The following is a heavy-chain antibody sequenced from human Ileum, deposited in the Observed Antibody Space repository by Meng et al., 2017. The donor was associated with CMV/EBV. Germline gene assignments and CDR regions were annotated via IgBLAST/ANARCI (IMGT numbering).Heavy chain of an antibody. CDR1: GASMTSSTYY. V-gene: IGHV4-39*07. D-gene: IGHD4-17*01. Sequence: SGASMTSSTYYWGWIRQSPGKGLECLGTIYYRGNTFYNPSFKNRVTMTVDTSRNQFSLKLTAVTAADTAVYYCARDYDYGDYQTFDVWGQGSLVTVSS. J-gene: IGHJ3*01. CDR2: IYYRGNT. CDR3: ARDYDYGDYQTFDV.